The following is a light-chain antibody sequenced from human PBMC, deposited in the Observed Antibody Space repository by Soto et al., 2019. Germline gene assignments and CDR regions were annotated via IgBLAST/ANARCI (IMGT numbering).Light chain of an antibody. CDR1: QSLVYNYGYNY. J-gene: IGKJ5*01. CDR2: LVS. V-gene: IGKV2-28*01. CDR3: MQALQTPLT. Sequence: DVLMTQSPLSLPVTLGQRASISCRSSQSLVYNYGYNYVDWYLQKPGQSPQLLIYLVSNRASGVPDRFSGSGSGTDFTLKISRVEAEDVGLYYCMQALQTPLTFGQGTRLEIK.